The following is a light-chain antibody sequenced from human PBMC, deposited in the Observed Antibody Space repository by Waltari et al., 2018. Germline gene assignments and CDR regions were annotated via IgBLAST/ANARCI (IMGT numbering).Light chain of an antibody. CDR3: NSYTSSNTLV. Sequence: QSALTQPASVSGSPGQSITISCTGTSSDIGSYNYVSWYQQHPGKAPKHMIYDVSNRPSGVSSRCSGSKSGNTASLTISGLQTEDEADYYCNSYTSSNTLVFGGGTKLTVL. CDR2: DVS. CDR1: SSDIGSYNY. V-gene: IGLV2-14*03. J-gene: IGLJ2*01.